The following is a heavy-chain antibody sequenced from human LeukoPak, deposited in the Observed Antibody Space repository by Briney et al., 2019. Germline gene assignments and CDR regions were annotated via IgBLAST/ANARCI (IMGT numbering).Heavy chain of an antibody. CDR1: EFTVSSNY. CDR3: ARGSDGWFAFDY. CDR2: IYTTGGK. J-gene: IGHJ4*02. Sequence: GGSLRLSCAASEFTVSSNYMSWVRQAPGKGLEWVSIIYTTGGKYYADSVKGRFTISRDNSKHTLYLQMNSLRAEDTAVYYCARGSDGWFAFDYWGQGVLVAVSS. D-gene: IGHD6-19*01. V-gene: IGHV3-66*01.